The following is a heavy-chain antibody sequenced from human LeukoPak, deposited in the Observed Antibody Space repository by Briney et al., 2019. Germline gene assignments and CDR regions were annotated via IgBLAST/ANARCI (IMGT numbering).Heavy chain of an antibody. CDR1: GYTFTSYV. CDR3: ARLAEHLAPFDP. Sequence: GASVKDSCKSSGYTFTSYVISWVRQAPGQGLEWVGWIRAYNGNTNYAQKLHGRVTMTTDTSTSTAYMKLRSLSSDDTAVYYCARLAEHLAPFDPWGQGTLVTVSS. V-gene: IGHV1-18*01. D-gene: IGHD1-14*01. J-gene: IGHJ5*02. CDR2: IRAYNGNT.